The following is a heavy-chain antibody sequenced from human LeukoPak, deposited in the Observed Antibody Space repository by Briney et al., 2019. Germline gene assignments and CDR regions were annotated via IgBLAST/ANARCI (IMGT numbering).Heavy chain of an antibody. Sequence: GGSLGLSRAASGFTFSGSWMSWVRQAPGKGLEWVANINQDGSAKNYLDSVKGRFTISIDRGKNSLYLQMNSLRDEDTAVYYCARELSWSGRDYWGQGTLVTVSS. D-gene: IGHD3-3*01. CDR1: GFTFSGSW. J-gene: IGHJ4*02. V-gene: IGHV3-7*01. CDR3: ARELSWSGRDY. CDR2: INQDGSAK.